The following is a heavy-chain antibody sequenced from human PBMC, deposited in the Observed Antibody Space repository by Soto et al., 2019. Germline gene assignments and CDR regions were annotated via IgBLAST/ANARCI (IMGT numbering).Heavy chain of an antibody. CDR1: GYSISSGYY. CDR3: AMQGDIVLMVYAIGFDP. J-gene: IGHJ5*02. V-gene: IGHV4-38-2*01. D-gene: IGHD2-8*01. CDR2: IYHSGST. Sequence: ASETLSLTCAVSGYSISSGYYWGWIRQPPGKGLEWIGSIYHSGSTYYNPSLKSRVTISVDTSKNQFSLKLSSVTAADTAVYYCAMQGDIVLMVYAIGFDPWGQGTLVTVSS.